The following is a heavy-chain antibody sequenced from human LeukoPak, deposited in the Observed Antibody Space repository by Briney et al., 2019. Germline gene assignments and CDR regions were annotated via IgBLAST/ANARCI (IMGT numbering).Heavy chain of an antibody. CDR3: ARVPRWYDAFDI. CDR1: GGSISSYY. D-gene: IGHD4-23*01. CDR2: IYYSGST. V-gene: IGHV4-59*01. Sequence: PSETLSLTCTVSGGSISSYYWSWIRQPPGKGLEWIGYIYYSGSTNYNPSLKSRVTISVDTSKNQFSLKLSSVTAADTAVYYCARVPRWYDAFDIWGQGTMVTVSS. J-gene: IGHJ3*02.